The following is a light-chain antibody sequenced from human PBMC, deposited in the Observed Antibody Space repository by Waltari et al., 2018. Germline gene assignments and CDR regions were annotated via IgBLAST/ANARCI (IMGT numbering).Light chain of an antibody. CDR3: ATWDSRLSVVV. Sequence: QSVLTQPPSVSAAPGQKVTISCSGSSSNIGNNDVSWYQQFPGTAPKLRMTDKNKRPVGIPDRFSGSKSGTSATLGITGLQTGDEADYYCATWDSRLSVVVFGGGTKVTVL. V-gene: IGLV1-51*01. CDR2: DKN. CDR1: SSNIGNND. J-gene: IGLJ3*02.